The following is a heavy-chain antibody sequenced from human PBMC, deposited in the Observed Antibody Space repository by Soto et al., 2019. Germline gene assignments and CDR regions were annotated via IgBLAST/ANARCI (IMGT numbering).Heavy chain of an antibody. CDR2: IKSKTDGGTT. Sequence: EVQLVESGGGLVKPGGSLRLSCAASGFTFSNAWMSWVRQAPGKGLEWVGCIKSKTDGGTTDYAAPVKGRFTISRDDSKNTLYLQMNSLKTEDTAVYYCTTDPLPYCSSTSCYWVGYYYYMDVWGKGTTVTVSS. CDR3: TTDPLPYCSSTSCYWVGYYYYMDV. CDR1: GFTFSNAW. J-gene: IGHJ6*03. V-gene: IGHV3-15*01. D-gene: IGHD2-2*01.